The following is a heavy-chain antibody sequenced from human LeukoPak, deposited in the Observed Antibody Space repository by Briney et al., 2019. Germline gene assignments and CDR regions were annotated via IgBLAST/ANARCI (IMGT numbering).Heavy chain of an antibody. V-gene: IGHV1-18*04. CDR3: ARDKATVTTSYYYYGMDV. CDR1: GYTFSSYA. CDR2: ISAYNGNT. D-gene: IGHD4-17*01. Sequence: ASVKVSCKASGYTFSSYAMNWVRQAPGQGLEWMGWISAYNGNTNYAQKLQGRVTMTTDTSTSTAYMELRSLRSDDTAVYYCARDKATVTTSYYYYGMDVWGQGTTVTVSS. J-gene: IGHJ6*02.